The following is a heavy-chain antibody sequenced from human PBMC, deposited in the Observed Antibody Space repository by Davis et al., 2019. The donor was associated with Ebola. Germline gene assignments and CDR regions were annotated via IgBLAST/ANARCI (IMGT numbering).Heavy chain of an antibody. CDR2: ISAYNGNT. V-gene: IGHV1-18*01. Sequence: PGGSLRLSCAASGFTFSSYTISWVRQAPGQGLEWMGWISAYNGNTNYAQKLQGRVTMTTDTSTSTAYMELRSLRSDDTAVYYCARAGYYDSSGYGYWGQGTLVTVSS. CDR1: GFTFSSYT. J-gene: IGHJ4*02. CDR3: ARAGYYDSSGYGY. D-gene: IGHD3-22*01.